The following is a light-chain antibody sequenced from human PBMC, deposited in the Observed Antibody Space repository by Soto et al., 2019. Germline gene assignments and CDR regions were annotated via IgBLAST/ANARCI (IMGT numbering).Light chain of an antibody. Sequence: QPVLTQPPSVSGAPGQRVTISCTGSSSNIGTGYHVHWYQQLPGTAPKLLIYLNTNRPSGVPDRFSGSKSGASASLAITGLQPEDEADYYCQSFDSSLRGYVFGTGTKLTVL. J-gene: IGLJ1*01. CDR3: QSFDSSLRGYV. CDR2: LNT. CDR1: SSNIGTGYH. V-gene: IGLV1-40*01.